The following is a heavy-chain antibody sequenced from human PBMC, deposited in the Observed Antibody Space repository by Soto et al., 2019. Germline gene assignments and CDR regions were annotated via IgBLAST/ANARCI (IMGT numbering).Heavy chain of an antibody. CDR2: INSVSGGA. Sequence: QVEMVQSGAEVKQPGASVRVSCKASGNTRTIYFIHWLRQAPGQGLEWMGWINSVSGGANYAPRFQGRVSMTRDRSSATDFMDLSGLRSDDTAVYYCARGGSYYAQWGQGTLVTVSS. CDR3: ARGGSYYAQ. V-gene: IGHV1-2*02. CDR1: GNTRTIYF. J-gene: IGHJ4*02. D-gene: IGHD3-10*01.